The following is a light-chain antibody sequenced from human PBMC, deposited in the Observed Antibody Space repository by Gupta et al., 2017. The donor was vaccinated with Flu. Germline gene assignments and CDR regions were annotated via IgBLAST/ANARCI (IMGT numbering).Light chain of an antibody. CDR2: FAS. J-gene: IGKJ4*01. CDR1: QSISGY. V-gene: IGKV1-39*01. CDR3: QQGYGAVT. Sequence: DIQMTQSPSSLSASVGDRVTITCRASQSISGYLNWYQQKPGKAPKLLIYFASTLKSGVPSRFSGSGSGTDFTLTISNLQPEDFATYYCQQGYGAVTFGGGTKMEIK.